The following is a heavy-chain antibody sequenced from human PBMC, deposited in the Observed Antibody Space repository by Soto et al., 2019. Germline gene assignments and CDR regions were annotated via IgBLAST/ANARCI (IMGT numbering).Heavy chain of an antibody. V-gene: IGHV3-30*18. CDR1: GFTFSSYG. CDR2: ISYDGSNK. CDR3: AKDGDSGWFFDY. Sequence: GGSLRLSCAASGFTFSSYGMHWVRQAPGKGLEWVAVISYDGSNKYYADSVKGRFTISRDNSKNTLYLQMNSLRAEDTAVYYCAKDGDSGWFFDYWGQGTLVTVSS. D-gene: IGHD6-19*01. J-gene: IGHJ4*02.